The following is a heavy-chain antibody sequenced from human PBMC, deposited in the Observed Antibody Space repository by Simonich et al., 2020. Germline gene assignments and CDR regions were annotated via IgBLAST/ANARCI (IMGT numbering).Heavy chain of an antibody. CDR3: ARDPGLTGTTSWFDP. J-gene: IGHJ5*02. CDR2: IYHSGST. CDR1: GYSISSGYY. Sequence: QVQLQESGPGLVKPSETLSLTCAVSGYSISSGYYWGWIRQPPGKGLEWIGGIYHSGSTYYNPFLKSRVTISVDTSKNQFSLKLSSVTAADTAVYYCARDPGLTGTTSWFDPWGQGTLVTVSS. V-gene: IGHV4-38-2*02. D-gene: IGHD1-1*01.